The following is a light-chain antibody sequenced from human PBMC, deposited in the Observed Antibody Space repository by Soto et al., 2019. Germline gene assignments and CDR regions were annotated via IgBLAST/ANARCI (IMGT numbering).Light chain of an antibody. Sequence: EIVMTQSPATLSVSPGERATLSCRASQSVSANLAWYQQKPGQAPRLLIYGASTRATGIPARFSGGGSGTEFTLTISSLQSEDFAVYYCQHYSNWPLTFGQGTKVEI. CDR2: GAS. CDR3: QHYSNWPLT. J-gene: IGKJ1*01. V-gene: IGKV3-15*01. CDR1: QSVSAN.